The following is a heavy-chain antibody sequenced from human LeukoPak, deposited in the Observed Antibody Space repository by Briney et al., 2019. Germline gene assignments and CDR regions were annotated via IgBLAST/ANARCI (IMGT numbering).Heavy chain of an antibody. Sequence: PSETLSLTCTVSGNSISSGDNYWSWIRQPAGKGLEWIGRIYTSGSTNYNPSLKSRVTISVDTSKNQFSLKLSSVTAADTAVYYCARMIDSHYYYYYMDVWGKGTTVTVSS. CDR2: IYTSGST. CDR3: ARMIDSHYYYYYMDV. D-gene: IGHD2-21*01. V-gene: IGHV4-61*02. J-gene: IGHJ6*03. CDR1: GNSISSGDNY.